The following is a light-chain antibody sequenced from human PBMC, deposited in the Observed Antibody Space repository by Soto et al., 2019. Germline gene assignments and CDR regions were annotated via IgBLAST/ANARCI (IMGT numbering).Light chain of an antibody. Sequence: QSVLTQTASVSGSPVPSITISCSGTSSDVGAYDYVSWYQQHPGRAPKLIIYEVSHRFSGLSYRFSGSKSGNTASLTISGLQAEDDGDYYCSSFGPGRIYVFGSGTKLTVL. CDR1: SSDVGAYDY. CDR3: SSFGPGRIYV. CDR2: EVS. V-gene: IGLV2-14*03. J-gene: IGLJ1*01.